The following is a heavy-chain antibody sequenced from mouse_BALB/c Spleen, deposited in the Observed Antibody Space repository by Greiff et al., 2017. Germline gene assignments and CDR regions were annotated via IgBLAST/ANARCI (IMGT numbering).Heavy chain of an antibody. CDR2: ISNGGGST. CDR3: ARSYYYWYFDV. CDR1: GFTFSSYT. Sequence: DVQLVESGGGLVQPGGSLKLSCAASGFTFSSYTMSWVRQTPEKRLEWVAYISNGGGSTYYPDTVKGRFTISRDNAKNTLYLQMSSLKSEDTAMYYCARSYYYWYFDVWGAGTTVTVSS. D-gene: IGHD1-1*01. V-gene: IGHV5-12-2*01. J-gene: IGHJ1*01.